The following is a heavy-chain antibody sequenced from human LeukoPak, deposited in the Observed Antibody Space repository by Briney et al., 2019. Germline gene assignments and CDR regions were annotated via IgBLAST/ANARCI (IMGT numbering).Heavy chain of an antibody. J-gene: IGHJ3*01. D-gene: IGHD4-17*01. CDR2: IGSDGTKR. V-gene: IGHV3-30*02. Sequence: GGSLRLSCVASGFTFSNYGMHWVRQSPGKGLDWVAFIGSDGTKRYSADSVKGRFTISRDNAKNSVYLQMNSLRVEDTAVYYCARERYSYSVTHRDRGYVFDLWGQGTMVTVSS. CDR1: GFTFSNYG. CDR3: ARERYSYSVTHRDRGYVFDL.